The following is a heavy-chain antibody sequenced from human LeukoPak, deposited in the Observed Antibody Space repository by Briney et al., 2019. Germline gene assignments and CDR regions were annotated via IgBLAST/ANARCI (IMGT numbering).Heavy chain of an antibody. Sequence: GGSLRLSCVASGFTVSSSYMSWVRQAPGKGPEWVSGISDTSDIYYADSVKGRFTVSRDNSKNTLYLQLNSLRAEDTAVYYCAKMLYAILKHGQPHDHWGQGTLVTVSS. J-gene: IGHJ4*02. CDR2: ISDTSDI. V-gene: IGHV3-53*01. CDR3: AKMLYAILKHGQPHDH. CDR1: GFTVSSSY. D-gene: IGHD2-8*01.